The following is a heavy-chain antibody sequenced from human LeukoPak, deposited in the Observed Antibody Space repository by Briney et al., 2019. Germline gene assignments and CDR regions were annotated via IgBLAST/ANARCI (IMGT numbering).Heavy chain of an antibody. V-gene: IGHV4-39*01. CDR3: ARLDSRGPGDS. CDR2: IVYSGTT. Sequence: PSETLSLTCTVSGGSISSSSYYWGWIRQPPGKGLEWIGSIVYSGTTYYNPSLKSRVTISVDTSKNQFSLKLSSVTAADTAVYYCARLDSRGPGDSWGQGTLVTVSS. J-gene: IGHJ4*02. D-gene: IGHD3-22*01. CDR1: GGSISSSSYY.